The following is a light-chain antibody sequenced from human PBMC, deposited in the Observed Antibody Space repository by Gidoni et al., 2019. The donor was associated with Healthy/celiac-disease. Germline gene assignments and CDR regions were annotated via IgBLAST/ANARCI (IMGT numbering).Light chain of an antibody. J-gene: IGKJ4*01. CDR3: QQYNNWPPLT. V-gene: IGKV3-15*01. Sequence: EIVMTQSPATLSGSPGDRATLSCRASQSVSSNLAWYQQTPGQAPRLLIYGASTRATGIPARCSGSGSGTEFTRTISSLQSEDCAGYYCQQYNNWPPLTFGGGTKLEIK. CDR2: GAS. CDR1: QSVSSN.